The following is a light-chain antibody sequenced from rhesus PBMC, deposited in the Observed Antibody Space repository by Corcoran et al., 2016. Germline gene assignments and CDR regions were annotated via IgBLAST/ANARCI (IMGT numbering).Light chain of an antibody. CDR1: QSVSSS. J-gene: IGKJ4*01. CDR3: LQHSNWPLT. Sequence: EIVMTQSPATLSLSPGERATLSCRASQSVSSSLAWYQQKPGQAPRLHIDGAASRATGIPDRFSGSGSGTDFTLTISSLEPKDVAVYYCLQHSNWPLTFGGGTKVELK. V-gene: IGKV3-24*01. CDR2: GAA.